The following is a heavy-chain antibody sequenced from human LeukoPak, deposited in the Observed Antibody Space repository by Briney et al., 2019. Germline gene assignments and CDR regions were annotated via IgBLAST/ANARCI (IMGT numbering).Heavy chain of an antibody. J-gene: IGHJ6*03. CDR1: GYTFTSYA. D-gene: IGHD2-15*01. CDR2: ISGHNDDT. CDR3: ARAGYCSGGSCYPYYYYYYMDV. Sequence: ASVKVSCKASGYTFTSYAISWVRQAPGQRLEWMGWISGHNDDTNYAQRLQGRVTMTTDTSTSTAYMELRSLGSDDTAVYYCARAGYCSGGSCYPYYYYYYMDVWGTGTTVTVSS. V-gene: IGHV1-18*01.